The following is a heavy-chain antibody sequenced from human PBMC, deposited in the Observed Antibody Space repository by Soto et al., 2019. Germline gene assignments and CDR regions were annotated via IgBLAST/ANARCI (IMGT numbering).Heavy chain of an antibody. J-gene: IGHJ4*02. D-gene: IGHD3-22*01. CDR2: ISGSGGST. CDR1: GFTFSSYA. CDR3: AKDRGYYDSSGYYPTFDY. Sequence: GGSLRLSCAASGFTFSSYAMSWVRQAPGKGLEWVSAISGSGGSTYYADSVKGRFTISRDNSKNTLYLQMNSLRAEDTAVYYCAKDRGYYDSSGYYPTFDYWGQGTLVTVSS. V-gene: IGHV3-23*01.